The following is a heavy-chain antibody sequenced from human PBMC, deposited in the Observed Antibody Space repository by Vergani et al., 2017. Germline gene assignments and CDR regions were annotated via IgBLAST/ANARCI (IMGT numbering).Heavy chain of an antibody. CDR3: ARVGHLVAVTGEGPSLDL. Sequence: QVQLQESGPRLVKPSQTLSLTCTVSGGSVDVDEFSWSWIRQSPGKGLEWIGNIYFSGSTNYSPSLRSRLTISVDTSKNQFSLRLNSVTAADTAVYYCARVGHLVAVTGEGPSLDLWGRGTLVTVSS. J-gene: IGHJ2*01. CDR2: IYFSGST. V-gene: IGHV4-30-4*08. D-gene: IGHD2-21*02. CDR1: GGSVDVDEFS.